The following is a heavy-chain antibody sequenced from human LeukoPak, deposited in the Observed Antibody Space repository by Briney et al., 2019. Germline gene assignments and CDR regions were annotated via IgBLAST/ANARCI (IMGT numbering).Heavy chain of an antibody. V-gene: IGHV3-64*01. CDR2: VSSNGGST. CDR1: GFTFSRYA. J-gene: IGHJ4*02. D-gene: IGHD1-20*01. CDR3: ARDFGLTGKVDY. Sequence: GGSLRLSCAASGFTFSRYAMHWVRQAPGKGLESVSAVSSNGGSTYYANSVKGRFTISRDNSKNTLYLQMGSLRAEDLAVYYCARDFGLTGKVDYWGQGTLVTVSS.